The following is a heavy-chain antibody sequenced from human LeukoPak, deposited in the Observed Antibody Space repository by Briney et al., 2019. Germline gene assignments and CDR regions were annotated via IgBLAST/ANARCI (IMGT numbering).Heavy chain of an antibody. CDR3: AKERGYDFWSGYYNRYYYGMDV. D-gene: IGHD3-3*01. Sequence: PGRSLRLSCAASGFTFSSYGMHWVRQAPGKGLEWVAVISYDGSNKYYADSVKGRFTISRDNSKNTLYLQMNSLRAEDTAVYYCAKERGYDFWSGYYNRYYYGMDVWGQGTTVTVSS. CDR1: GFTFSSYG. CDR2: ISYDGSNK. V-gene: IGHV3-30*18. J-gene: IGHJ6*02.